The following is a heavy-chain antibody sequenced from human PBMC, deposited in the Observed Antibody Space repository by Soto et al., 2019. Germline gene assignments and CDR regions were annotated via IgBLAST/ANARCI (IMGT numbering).Heavy chain of an antibody. V-gene: IGHV1-69*01. CDR3: GRGSSLTKVEY. Sequence: QVQLVQSGSEVKKPGSSVRVSCKASGGSVSNSAISWLRQAPGQGLEWMGGLIPIFGPAIYARKFQGRFTISADESTGTAYMELKNVRSDDTAVYYCGRGSSLTKVEYWGQGTLVTVSS. J-gene: IGHJ4*02. CDR2: LIPIFGPA. CDR1: GGSVSNSA. D-gene: IGHD6-6*01.